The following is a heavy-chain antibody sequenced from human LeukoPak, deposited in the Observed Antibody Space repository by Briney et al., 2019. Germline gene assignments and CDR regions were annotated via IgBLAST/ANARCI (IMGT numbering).Heavy chain of an antibody. Sequence: PSETLSLTCTVSGDSISIYYWSWVRQPAGKGLEWIGRIYSSGSANYNPSLKNRVNMSVDTSKNQFSLNLTPVTAADTAVYYCARTRGGDYAHFDYWGQGTLVTVSS. D-gene: IGHD4-17*01. CDR3: ARTRGGDYAHFDY. J-gene: IGHJ4*02. CDR1: GDSISIYY. CDR2: IYSSGSA. V-gene: IGHV4-4*07.